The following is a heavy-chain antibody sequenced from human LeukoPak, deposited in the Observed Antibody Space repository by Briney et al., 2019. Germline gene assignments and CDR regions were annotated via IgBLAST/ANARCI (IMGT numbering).Heavy chain of an antibody. CDR1: GYTFTGYY. CDR2: INPNSGGT. V-gene: IGHV1-2*02. Sequence: ASVKVSCKASGYTFTGYYMHWVRQAPGQGLEWMGWINPNSGGTNYAQKFQGRVTMTRDTSISTAYMELSRLRSDDTAVYYCARDAKIAAAVDYWGQGTLVTDSS. J-gene: IGHJ4*02. D-gene: IGHD6-13*01. CDR3: ARDAKIAAAVDY.